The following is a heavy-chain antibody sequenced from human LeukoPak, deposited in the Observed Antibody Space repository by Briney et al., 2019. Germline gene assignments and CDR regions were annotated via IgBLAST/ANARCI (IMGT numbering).Heavy chain of an antibody. V-gene: IGHV3-23*01. CDR2: ISGSGGST. D-gene: IGHD1-26*01. Sequence: GGSLRLSCAASGFTFSGYAMSWVRQPPGKGLEWVSSISGSGGSTYYADSVKGRLTISRDNSKNTLYLQVNSLRAEDTAVYYCAKSSTYSGSLIDYWGQGTLVSVSS. CDR3: AKSSTYSGSLIDY. CDR1: GFTFSGYA. J-gene: IGHJ4*02.